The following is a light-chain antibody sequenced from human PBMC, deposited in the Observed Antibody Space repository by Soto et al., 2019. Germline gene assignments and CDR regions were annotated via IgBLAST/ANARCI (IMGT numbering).Light chain of an antibody. V-gene: IGLV2-14*03. Sequence: QSALTQPASVSGSPGQSITVSCTGTSSDVGAYNYVSWYQQYPGKAPKLMIYDVGNRPSGVSNRFSGSKSGNTASLTISGLQAEDEADYSCSSYTSSTTVVFGGGTKLTVL. CDR1: SSDVGAYNY. J-gene: IGLJ2*01. CDR2: DVG. CDR3: SSYTSSTTVV.